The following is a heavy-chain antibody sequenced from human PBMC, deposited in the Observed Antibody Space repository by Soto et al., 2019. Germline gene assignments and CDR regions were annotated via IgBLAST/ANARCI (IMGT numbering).Heavy chain of an antibody. Sequence: GESLKISCKGSGYSFTSYWIGWVRQMPGKGLEWMGIIYPGDSDTRYSPSFQGQVTISADKSISTAYLQWSSLKASDTAMYYCARWAVVVVPAAPLLDYGMDVWGQGTTVTVSS. J-gene: IGHJ6*02. CDR3: ARWAVVVVPAAPLLDYGMDV. CDR2: IYPGDSDT. D-gene: IGHD2-2*01. CDR1: GYSFTSYW. V-gene: IGHV5-51*01.